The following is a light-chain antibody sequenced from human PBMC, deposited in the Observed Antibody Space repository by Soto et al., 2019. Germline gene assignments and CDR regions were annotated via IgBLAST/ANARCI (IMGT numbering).Light chain of an antibody. V-gene: IGKV3-20*01. CDR2: AAS. CDR3: QQYGGSPFT. Sequence: EIVLTQSPDALSLSPGERATLSCRSSQSVSVNSLAWYQQKGCQAPRLLIYAASTRATGVPDRFSGTGSGTDFALTISRLETDDSAVYYCQQYGGSPFTFGPGTKVDIK. J-gene: IGKJ3*01. CDR1: QSVSVNS.